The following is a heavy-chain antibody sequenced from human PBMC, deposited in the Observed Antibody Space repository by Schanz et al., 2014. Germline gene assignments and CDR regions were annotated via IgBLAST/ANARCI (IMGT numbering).Heavy chain of an antibody. Sequence: QVHLVQSGAEVKKPGSSVKVSCKASGGTFSSDTFSWVRQAPGQGLEWMGRIIPILGIANYAQKFQGRVTVTRDTSTSTVYMELNSLRSEDTAVYYCARTIAYGGSSGYFDYWGQGTLVTVSS. J-gene: IGHJ4*02. CDR2: IIPILGIA. V-gene: IGHV1-69*02. D-gene: IGHD4-17*01. CDR1: GGTFSSDT. CDR3: ARTIAYGGSSGYFDY.